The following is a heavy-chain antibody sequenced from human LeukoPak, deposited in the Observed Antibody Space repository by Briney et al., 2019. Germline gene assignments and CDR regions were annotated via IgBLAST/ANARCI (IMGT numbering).Heavy chain of an antibody. D-gene: IGHD2-15*01. CDR2: IIPILGIA. J-gene: IGHJ6*02. V-gene: IGHV1-69*04. CDR1: GGTFSSYA. Sequence: ASVKVSCKASGGTFSSYAISWVRQAPGQGLEWMGRIIPILGIANYAQKFQGRVTITADKSTSTAYMELSSLRSEDTAVCYCAREYCSGGSCLYYYYGMDVWGQGTTVTVSS. CDR3: AREYCSGGSCLYYYYGMDV.